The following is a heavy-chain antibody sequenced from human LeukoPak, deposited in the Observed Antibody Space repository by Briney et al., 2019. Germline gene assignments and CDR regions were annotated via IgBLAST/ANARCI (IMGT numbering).Heavy chain of an antibody. CDR1: GGSINSYY. CDR2: IYYTGGET. D-gene: IGHD1-1*01. J-gene: IGHJ3*02. V-gene: IGHV4-59*08. Sequence: SQTLSLTCTVSGGSINSYYWSWIRQPPGKGLEWIGYIYYTGGETNYNPSLKSPLTISVDTSKNQFSLMLTSVTAADTAVYSCERQPGGTAAFDIWPRGPMVTVLS. CDR3: ERQPGGTAAFDI.